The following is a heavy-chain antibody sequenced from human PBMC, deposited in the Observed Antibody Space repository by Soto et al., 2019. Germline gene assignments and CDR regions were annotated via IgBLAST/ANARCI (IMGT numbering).Heavy chain of an antibody. Sequence: GESLKISCKGSGYTFTSYWIGWVRQMPGEGLEWMGVIYPSDSDIRYSPSFQGKVTISADKSTTTAYLQWSSLKAADTAMYYCVRSGTSSGRFSDYWGQGTLVTVSS. J-gene: IGHJ4*02. V-gene: IGHV5-51*01. CDR2: IYPSDSDI. D-gene: IGHD2-15*01. CDR1: GYTFTSYW. CDR3: VRSGTSSGRFSDY.